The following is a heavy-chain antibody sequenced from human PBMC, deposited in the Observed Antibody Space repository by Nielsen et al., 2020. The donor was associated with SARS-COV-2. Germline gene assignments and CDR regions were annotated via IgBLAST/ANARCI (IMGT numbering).Heavy chain of an antibody. J-gene: IGHJ6*02. Sequence: ASVKVSCKASGGTFSSYAISWVRQAPGQGLEWMGWISAYNGNTNYAQKLQGRVTMTTDTSTSTAYMELRSLRSDDTAVYYCARRNGRRYGSGSYYGNYYGMDVWGQGTTVTVSS. D-gene: IGHD3-10*01. V-gene: IGHV1-18*01. CDR1: GGTFSSYA. CDR2: ISAYNGNT. CDR3: ARRNGRRYGSGSYYGNYYGMDV.